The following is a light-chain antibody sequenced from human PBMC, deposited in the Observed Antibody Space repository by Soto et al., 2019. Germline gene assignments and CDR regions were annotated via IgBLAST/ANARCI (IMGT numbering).Light chain of an antibody. V-gene: IGKV1-5*03. CDR1: QSISSG. CDR2: KAS. CDR3: QQYNSPMYT. J-gene: IGKJ2*01. Sequence: DIQMTQSPSPLYPSVGVRVTITCRASQSISSGLAWYQQKQGKAPNLLIYKASSLESGVPSRFSGSGSGTEFTLNISSLQPDDFATYYCQQYNSPMYTFCQWTKLQIK.